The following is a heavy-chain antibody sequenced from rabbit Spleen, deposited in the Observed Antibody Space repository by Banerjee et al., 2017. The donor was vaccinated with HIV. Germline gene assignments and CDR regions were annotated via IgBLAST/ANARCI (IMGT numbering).Heavy chain of an antibody. CDR3: ARDMGVAAGYYFNL. D-gene: IGHD4-1*01. Sequence: QSLEESGGDLVKPGASLTLTCTASGFSFSSSYWISWVRQAPGKGLEWIACIYADSSGSTYYASWAKGRFTISKTSSTTVTLEMTSLTAADTATYFCARDMGVAAGYYFNLWGQGTLVTVS. V-gene: IGHV1S40*01. J-gene: IGHJ4*01. CDR2: IYADSSGST. CDR1: GFSFSSSYW.